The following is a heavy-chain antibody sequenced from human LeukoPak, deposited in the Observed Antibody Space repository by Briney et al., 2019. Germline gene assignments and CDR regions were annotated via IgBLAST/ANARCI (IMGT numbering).Heavy chain of an antibody. J-gene: IGHJ6*02. V-gene: IGHV4-31*03. CDR1: GGSISSGDFY. CDR2: IYYSGTT. D-gene: IGHD6-6*01. CDR3: ASSSRYYYYGMDV. Sequence: SETLSLTCTVSGGSISSGDFYWSWIRQHPGKGLEWIGYIYYSGTTYYSPSLKSRVTISLDTTKNQFSLKLSSVTAADTAVYYCASSSRYYYYGMDVWGQGTTVTVSS.